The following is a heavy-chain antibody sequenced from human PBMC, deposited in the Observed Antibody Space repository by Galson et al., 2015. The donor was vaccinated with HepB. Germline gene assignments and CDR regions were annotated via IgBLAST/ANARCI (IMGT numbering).Heavy chain of an antibody. D-gene: IGHD2-21*02. Sequence: SLRLSCAAAGFTFDIYAMSWVRRAPGKGLEWVSVITGDGGLTYYADSVRGRFTISRDNSKNTLYLEMSSLRAEDTAIYYCAKGGSVTASGFESWGQGTLVTVSS. CDR2: ITGDGGLT. V-gene: IGHV3-23*01. CDR1: GFTFDIYA. CDR3: AKGGSVTASGFES. J-gene: IGHJ4*02.